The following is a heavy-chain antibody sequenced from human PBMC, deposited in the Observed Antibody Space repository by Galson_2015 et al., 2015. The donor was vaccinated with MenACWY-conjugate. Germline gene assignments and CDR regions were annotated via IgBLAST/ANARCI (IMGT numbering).Heavy chain of an antibody. CDR1: GYIFSDYW. Sequence: QSGAEVKKPGESLQISCKGSGYIFSDYWIGWVRQMPGQGLEWMGIIYAGDSDIRYSPSFQGHVTISADKSISTAYLQWSSLKASDTAIYYCARLFNARPAYYYYYMDVW. V-gene: IGHV5-51*01. J-gene: IGHJ6*03. D-gene: IGHD3-3*01. CDR3: ARLFNARPAYYYYYMDV. CDR2: IYAGDSDI.